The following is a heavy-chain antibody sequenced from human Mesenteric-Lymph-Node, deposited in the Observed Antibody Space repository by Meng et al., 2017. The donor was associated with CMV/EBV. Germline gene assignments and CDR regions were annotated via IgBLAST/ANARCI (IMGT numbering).Heavy chain of an antibody. V-gene: IGHV3-33*06. J-gene: IGHJ4*02. CDR1: GFTCSSYG. CDR2: IWYDGSNK. Sequence: LSCAASGFTCSSYGMHWVRQAPGKGLEWVAVIWYDGSNKYYADSVKGRFTISRDNSKNTLYLQMNSLRAEDTAVYYCAKDLLGSIDYWGQGTLVTVSS. D-gene: IGHD7-27*01. CDR3: AKDLLGSIDY.